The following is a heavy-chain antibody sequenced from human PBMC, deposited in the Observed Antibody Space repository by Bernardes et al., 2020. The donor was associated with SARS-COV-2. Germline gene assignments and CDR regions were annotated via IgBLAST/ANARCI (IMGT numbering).Heavy chain of an antibody. V-gene: IGHV3-33*01. D-gene: IGHD2-21*01. CDR3: ARDGEGHLIDY. Sequence: GGSLRLSCAASGFTFSSYGMHWVRQAPGKGLEWVADIWYDGSNKYYADSVKGRFTISRDQSKNTLYLQMNSLRAEDTAVYYCARDGEGHLIDYWGQGTLVTVSS. CDR2: IWYDGSNK. CDR1: GFTFSSYG. J-gene: IGHJ4*02.